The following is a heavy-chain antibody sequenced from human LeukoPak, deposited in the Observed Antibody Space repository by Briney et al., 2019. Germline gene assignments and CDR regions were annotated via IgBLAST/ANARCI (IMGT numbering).Heavy chain of an antibody. Sequence: GESLKISCKASGYSFTDYWIVWVRQMPGKGLEWMGAIYPGDSDTRYSPSLDGQVTISADKSVSTTYLQWSSLQASDTAMYYCARPSSLYGGTSEDYWGLGTLVTVSS. D-gene: IGHD4-23*01. V-gene: IGHV5-51*01. CDR1: GYSFTDYW. CDR3: ARPSSLYGGTSEDY. CDR2: IYPGDSDT. J-gene: IGHJ4*02.